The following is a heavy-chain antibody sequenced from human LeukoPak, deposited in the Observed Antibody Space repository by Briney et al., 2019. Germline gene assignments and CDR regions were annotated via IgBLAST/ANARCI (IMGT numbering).Heavy chain of an antibody. CDR3: AKDLIAGSPDYFDH. D-gene: IGHD1-14*01. J-gene: IGHJ4*02. Sequence: PGGSLRLSCVASGFAFTTYAVHWVRQAPGKGLEWVAVTDGNNKFYADSVMGRFTISSDKSTNTLYLQMNSLRPEDTAVYYCAKDLIAGSPDYFDHWGQGTLVTASS. CDR1: GFAFTTYA. V-gene: IGHV3-30*14. CDR2: TDGNNK.